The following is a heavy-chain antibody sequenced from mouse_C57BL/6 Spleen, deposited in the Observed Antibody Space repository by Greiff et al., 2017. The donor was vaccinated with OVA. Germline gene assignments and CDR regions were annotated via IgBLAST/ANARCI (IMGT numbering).Heavy chain of an antibody. CDR3: ASIYYDYDGNSYFDY. D-gene: IGHD2-4*01. J-gene: IGHJ2*01. V-gene: IGHV2-9-1*01. CDR1: GFSLTSYA. Sequence: QVQLKESGPGLVAPSQSLSITCTVSGFSLTSYAISWVRQPPGKGLEWLGVIWTGGGTNYNSALKSRLSISKDNSKSQVFLKMNSLQTDDTARYYCASIYYDYDGNSYFDYWGQGTTLTVSS. CDR2: IWTGGGT.